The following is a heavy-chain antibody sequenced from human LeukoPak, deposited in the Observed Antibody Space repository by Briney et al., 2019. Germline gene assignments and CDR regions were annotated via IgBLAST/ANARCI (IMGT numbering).Heavy chain of an antibody. CDR1: GYNFIGYY. V-gene: IGHV1-18*04. CDR3: ARDRQGYYYYMDV. J-gene: IGHJ6*03. Sequence: ASVKVSCKASGYNFIGYYINWVRQAPGQGLEWMGWISAYNGNTNYAQKLQGRVTMTTDTSTSTAYMELRSLRSDDTAVYYCARDRQGYYYYMDVWGKGTTVTVSS. CDR2: ISAYNGNT.